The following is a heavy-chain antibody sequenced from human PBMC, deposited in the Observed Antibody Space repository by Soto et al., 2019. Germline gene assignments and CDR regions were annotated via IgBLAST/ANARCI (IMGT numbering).Heavy chain of an antibody. D-gene: IGHD2-15*01. Sequence: EVQLLESGGGLVQPGGSLRLSCAASGFTFSSYAMSWVRQAPGKGLEWVSAISGSGGSTYYADSVKGRFTISRDNSKNTLYLQMNSRRAEDTAVYYCAKEPGRWTPRPNWFDPWGQGPLVTVSS. V-gene: IGHV3-23*01. CDR2: ISGSGGST. CDR1: GFTFSSYA. J-gene: IGHJ5*02. CDR3: AKEPGRWTPRPNWFDP.